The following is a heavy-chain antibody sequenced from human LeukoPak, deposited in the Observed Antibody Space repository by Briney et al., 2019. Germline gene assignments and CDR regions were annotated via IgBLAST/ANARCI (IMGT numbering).Heavy chain of an antibody. CDR2: ISSSSGNT. D-gene: IGHD1-26*01. J-gene: IGHJ4*02. Sequence: WVLTLSCAGTGFTFSSYSMNCVRQAPGKGLEWVSNISSSSGNTYYADSVKGRLTISRDNAQNSLYLQMNSLRDEDTAVYHCARSRSGNYFDYWGQGTLVSVSS. V-gene: IGHV3-48*02. CDR1: GFTFSSYS. CDR3: ARSRSGNYFDY.